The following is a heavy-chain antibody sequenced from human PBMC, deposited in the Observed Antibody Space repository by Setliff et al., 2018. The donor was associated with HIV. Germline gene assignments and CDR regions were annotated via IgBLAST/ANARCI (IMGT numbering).Heavy chain of an antibody. CDR3: VRDKWLVPDTFDI. V-gene: IGHV3-21*01. J-gene: IGHJ3*02. Sequence: GGSLRLSCAGSGFNFSSYGMNWVRQAPGKRLEWVASISAGGPYIYYVDSVKGRFTISRDSAKNSLYLQMNSLRAEDMALYYCVRDKWLVPDTFDIWGQGTMVTVSS. D-gene: IGHD6-19*01. CDR1: GFNFSSYG. CDR2: ISAGGPYI.